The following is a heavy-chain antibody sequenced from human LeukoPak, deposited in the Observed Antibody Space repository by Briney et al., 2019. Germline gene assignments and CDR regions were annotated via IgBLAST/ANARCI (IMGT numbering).Heavy chain of an antibody. CDR1: EIAVSSNY. CDR3: AKNWYGSARLDY. Sequence: GGSRRLSCAASEIAVSSNYMSWVRKAPGEGLEWVSVIYSDGVTYYADSVNGRFSISRNNSKNTLYLQMNSLRAEDTAVYDCAKNWYGSARLDYWGQGTLVTVSS. CDR2: IYSDGVT. D-gene: IGHD3-10*01. J-gene: IGHJ4*02. V-gene: IGHV3-53*01.